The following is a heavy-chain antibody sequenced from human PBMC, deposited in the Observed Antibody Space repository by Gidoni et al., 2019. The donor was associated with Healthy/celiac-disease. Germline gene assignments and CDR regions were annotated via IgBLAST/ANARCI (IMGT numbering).Heavy chain of an antibody. J-gene: IGHJ4*02. V-gene: IGHV4-34*01. D-gene: IGHD3-16*01. CDR1: GGSFSGYY. CDR3: ARGLRGQGD. CDR2: INHSGST. Sequence: QVQLQQWGAGLLKTSGTLSLTCAVYGGSFSGYYWSWIRQSPGKGLEWIGEINHSGSTNYNPSLKSRVTISIDTSKNQFSLKLTSVTAADTAMYFCARGLRGQGDWGQGTLVTVSS.